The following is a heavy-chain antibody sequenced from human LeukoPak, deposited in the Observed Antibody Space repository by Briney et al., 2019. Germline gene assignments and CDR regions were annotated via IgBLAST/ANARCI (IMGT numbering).Heavy chain of an antibody. CDR3: ARGGLMTTVTTY. CDR1: GFTFSSYG. CDR2: ISSDGSNK. J-gene: IGHJ4*02. D-gene: IGHD4-17*01. Sequence: PGGSLRLSCAASGFTFSSYGMHWVRQAPGKGLEWVALISSDGSNKYCADSVKGRFTISRDNSKNTLYLQMNSLRAEDTAVYYCARGGLMTTVTTYWGQGTLVTVSS. V-gene: IGHV3-30*03.